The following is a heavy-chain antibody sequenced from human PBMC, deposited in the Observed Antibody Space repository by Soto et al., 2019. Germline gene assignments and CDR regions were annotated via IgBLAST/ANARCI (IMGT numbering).Heavy chain of an antibody. D-gene: IGHD1-26*01. CDR3: TRQIPLTSWDDALDI. CDR1: GFTFSDSA. V-gene: IGHV3-73*01. J-gene: IGHJ3*02. CDR2: IRTKTYNYAT. Sequence: GGSLRLSCTASGFTFSDSAMHWVRQAPGKGLEWVGHIRTKTYNYATAYAASAKGRFTISRDDSKSTASLQMNSLKTEDTAVYYCTRQIPLTSWDDALDIWGQGTMVTVSS.